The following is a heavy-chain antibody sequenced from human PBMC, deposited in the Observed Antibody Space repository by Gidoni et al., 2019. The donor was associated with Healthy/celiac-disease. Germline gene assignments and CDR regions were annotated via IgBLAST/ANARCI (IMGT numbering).Heavy chain of an antibody. CDR3: ARLYDYSNPSDY. CDR1: GGSLSSSSYY. D-gene: IGHD4-4*01. CDR2: IYYSGST. J-gene: IGHJ4*02. V-gene: IGHV4-39*01. Sequence: QLQLQESGPGLVKPSETLSLTCTVSGGSLSSSSYYWGWIRQPPGKGLEWIGSIYYSGSTYYNPSLKSRVTISVDTSKNQFSLKLSSVTAADTAVYYCARLYDYSNPSDYWGQGTLVTVSS.